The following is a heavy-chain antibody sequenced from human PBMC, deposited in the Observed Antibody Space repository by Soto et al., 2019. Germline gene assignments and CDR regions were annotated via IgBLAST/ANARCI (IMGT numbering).Heavy chain of an antibody. V-gene: IGHV3-23*01. Sequence: GSLRLSCAASGFTFSSYAMSWVRQAPGKGLEWVSAIGGSGGSTYYAGSGKGRFTLARDNSKKTLYLQMNSLRAEDTAVYYCAKVLITQNWNYYYFDYWGQGTLVTVSS. D-gene: IGHD1-7*01. J-gene: IGHJ4*02. CDR2: IGGSGGST. CDR1: GFTFSSYA. CDR3: AKVLITQNWNYYYFDY.